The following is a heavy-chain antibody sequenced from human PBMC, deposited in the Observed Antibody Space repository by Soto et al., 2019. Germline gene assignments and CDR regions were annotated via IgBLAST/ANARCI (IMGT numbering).Heavy chain of an antibody. D-gene: IGHD5-12*01. V-gene: IGHV3-21*01. CDR2: ISSSSSYI. CDR1: GFTFSSYS. J-gene: IGHJ4*02. Sequence: GGSLRLSCAASGFTFSSYSMNWVRQAPGKGLEWVSSISSSSSYIYYADSVKGRFTISRDNAKNSLYLQMNSLRAEDTAVYYCAREWGGYDHTGPVADYWGQGTLVTVSS. CDR3: AREWGGYDHTGPVADY.